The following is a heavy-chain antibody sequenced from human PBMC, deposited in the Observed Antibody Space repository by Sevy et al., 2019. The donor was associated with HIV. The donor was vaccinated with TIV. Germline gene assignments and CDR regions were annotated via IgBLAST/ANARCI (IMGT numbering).Heavy chain of an antibody. J-gene: IGHJ3*02. V-gene: IGHV3-7*01. Sequence: GGSLRLSCAASGFTFSSYWMSWVRQAPGKGLEWVANIKQDGSEKYYVDSVKGRFTISRDNAKNSLYLQMNSLRAEDTAVYYCVREVGIAARVKDAFDIWGQGTMVTVSS. D-gene: IGHD6-6*01. CDR3: VREVGIAARVKDAFDI. CDR2: IKQDGSEK. CDR1: GFTFSSYW.